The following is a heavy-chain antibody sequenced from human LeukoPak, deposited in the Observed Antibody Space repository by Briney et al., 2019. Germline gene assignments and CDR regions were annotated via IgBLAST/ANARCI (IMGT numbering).Heavy chain of an antibody. V-gene: IGHV3-23*01. J-gene: IGHJ4*02. CDR1: GFTFSSYA. D-gene: IGHD3-22*01. CDR3: AKGKARGVVVIMFDY. Sequence: PGGSLRLSCAASGFTFSSYAMSWVRQAPGKGLEWVSAISGSGGSTYYADSVKGRFTISRDNSKTTLYLQMNSLRAEDTAVYYCAKGKARGVVVIMFDYWGQGTLVTVSS. CDR2: ISGSGGST.